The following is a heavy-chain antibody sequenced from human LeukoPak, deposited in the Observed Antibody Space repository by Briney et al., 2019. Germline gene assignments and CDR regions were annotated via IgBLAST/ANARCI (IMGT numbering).Heavy chain of an antibody. V-gene: IGHV3-30-3*01. CDR2: ISYDGSNK. D-gene: IGHD3-10*01. CDR3: ARDYYGSGSYDY. J-gene: IGHJ4*02. CDR1: GFTFSSYA. Sequence: TGGSLRLSCAASGFTFSSYAMHWVRQAPGKGLEWVAVISYDGSNKYYADSVKGRFTISRDNSKNTLYLQMNSLRAEDTAVYYCARDYYGSGSYDYWGQGTLVTASS.